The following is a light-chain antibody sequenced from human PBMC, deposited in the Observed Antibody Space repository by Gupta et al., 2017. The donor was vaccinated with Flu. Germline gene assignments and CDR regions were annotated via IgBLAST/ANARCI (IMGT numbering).Light chain of an antibody. CDR2: YAS. CDR3: QQRYNCPPLT. CDR1: RRVTSQ. Sequence: TLPSSPVDSATPSSRASRRVTSQLACYHQQPGLAPRLLIYYASTSATDIPPRFSGSGSGTDFTLTIISLEPEDFSVYYCQQRYNCPPLTFGGGTKVEIK. V-gene: IGKV3-11*01. J-gene: IGKJ4*01.